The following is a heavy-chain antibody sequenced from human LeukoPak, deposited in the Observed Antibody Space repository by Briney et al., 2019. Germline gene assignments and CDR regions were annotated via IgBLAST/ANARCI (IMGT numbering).Heavy chain of an antibody. Sequence: SETLSLTCAVYGGSFSGYYWSWIRQPPGKGLEWIGEINHSGRTNYNPSLKSRVTISVEPSKNQFSLKLSSVTAADTAVYYCRRLDCSSASCYAPLDYWGQGTLVTVSS. CDR3: RRLDCSSASCYAPLDY. D-gene: IGHD2-2*01. CDR2: INHSGRT. V-gene: IGHV4-34*01. J-gene: IGHJ4*02. CDR1: GGSFSGYY.